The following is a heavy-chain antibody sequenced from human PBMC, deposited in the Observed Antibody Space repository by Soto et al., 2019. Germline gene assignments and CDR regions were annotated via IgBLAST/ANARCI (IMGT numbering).Heavy chain of an antibody. Sequence: QVQLVESGGGVVQPGRSLRLSCAASGFTFSSYVIYWVRQAPGKGLAWVAVTSSDGSNKYYAASVKGRFTISRDNSKSTLYMEMNSLRMDDTAVYYCARGRLGEQWLVFRWNFGMDVWGQGTTVTVSS. CDR2: TSSDGSNK. CDR3: ARGRLGEQWLVFRWNFGMDV. J-gene: IGHJ6*02. CDR1: GFTFSSYV. V-gene: IGHV3-30*04. D-gene: IGHD6-19*01.